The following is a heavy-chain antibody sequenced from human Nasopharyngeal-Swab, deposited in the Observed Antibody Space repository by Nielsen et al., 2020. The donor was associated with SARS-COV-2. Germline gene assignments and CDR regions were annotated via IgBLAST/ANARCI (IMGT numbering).Heavy chain of an antibody. J-gene: IGHJ4*02. V-gene: IGHV3-23*01. CDR3: AKDRGFDISGSKGIDY. CDR1: GFDFGSHA. Sequence: AGSLTLSCEGSGFDFGSHAMSWVRQAPGKGLEWVSAISGSGGATYYSKSVKGRFTLSRDNPKNTLYLQMNSLRVEDTALYYCAKDRGFDISGSKGIDYWGRGILVTVSS. CDR2: ISGSGGAT. D-gene: IGHD3-22*01.